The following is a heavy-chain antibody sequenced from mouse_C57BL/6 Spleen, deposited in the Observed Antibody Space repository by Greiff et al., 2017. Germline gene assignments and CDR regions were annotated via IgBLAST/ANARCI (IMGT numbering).Heavy chain of an antibody. J-gene: IGHJ1*03. V-gene: IGHV10-1*01. CDR3: VRHGDWDVRLWYFDV. CDR1: GFSFNTYA. D-gene: IGHD4-1*01. CDR2: IRSKSNNYAT. Sequence: EVKLVESGGGLVQPKGSLKLSCAASGFSFNTYAMNWVRQAPGKGLEWVARIRSKSNNYATYYADSVKDRFTISRDDSESMLYLQMNNLKTEDTAMYYCVRHGDWDVRLWYFDVWGTGTTVTVSS.